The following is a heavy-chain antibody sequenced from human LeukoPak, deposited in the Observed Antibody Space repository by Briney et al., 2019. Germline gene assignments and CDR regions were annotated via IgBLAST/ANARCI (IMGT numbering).Heavy chain of an antibody. V-gene: IGHV1-2*02. CDR1: TYTFTGYY. Sequence: ASVKVSCKASTYTFTGYYMHWVRQAPGQGLEWMGWINPNSGGTNYAQKFQGRVTMTRDTSISTAYMELSRLRSDDTAVYYCVRDSQIYGDYDLYFDYWGQGTLVTVSS. D-gene: IGHD4-17*01. J-gene: IGHJ4*02. CDR2: INPNSGGT. CDR3: VRDSQIYGDYDLYFDY.